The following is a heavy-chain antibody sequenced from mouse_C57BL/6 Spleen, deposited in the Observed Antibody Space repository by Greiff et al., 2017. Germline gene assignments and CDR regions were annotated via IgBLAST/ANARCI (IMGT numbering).Heavy chain of an antibody. CDR2: INPNYGTT. J-gene: IGHJ2*01. Sequence: VQLKESGPELVKPGASVKISCKASGYSFTDYNMNWVKQSNGKSLEWIGVINPNYGTTSYNQKFKGKATLTVDQSSSTAYMQLNSLTSEDSAVYYCARSLFYYGSSYPYYFDYWGQGTTLTVSS. D-gene: IGHD1-1*01. CDR1: GYSFTDYN. CDR3: ARSLFYYGSSYPYYFDY. V-gene: IGHV1-39*01.